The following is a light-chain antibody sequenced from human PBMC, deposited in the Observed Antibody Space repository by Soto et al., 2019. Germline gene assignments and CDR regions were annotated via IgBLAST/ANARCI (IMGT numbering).Light chain of an antibody. Sequence: EIVLTQSTGTLSLSPGERATLSCMASQSVSSSYLGWYQQKPGQAPRLLFYGGSSRATGIPDRFSGSGSGTDFTLTISRLEPEDFAVYYCQQYGSLPRTVGQGTKLEIK. CDR3: QQYGSLPRT. CDR2: GGS. J-gene: IGKJ2*01. V-gene: IGKV3-20*01. CDR1: QSVSSSY.